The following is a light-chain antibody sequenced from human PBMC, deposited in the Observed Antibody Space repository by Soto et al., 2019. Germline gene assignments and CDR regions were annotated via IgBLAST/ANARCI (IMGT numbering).Light chain of an antibody. Sequence: DILMTQSPATLSVFPGERATLSCRVSQSVSCNLAWYQQKPGQAASRLILGPSIRAAGHPARFGGRGSGTEFTLTFSSLKSEDIAVYYCQQYNDWPPSTFGGGTKVEIK. V-gene: IGKV3-15*01. CDR2: GPS. CDR1: QSVSCN. CDR3: QQYNDWPPST. J-gene: IGKJ4*02.